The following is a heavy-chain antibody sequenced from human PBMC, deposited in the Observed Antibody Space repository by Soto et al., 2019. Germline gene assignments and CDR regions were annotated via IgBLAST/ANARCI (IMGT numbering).Heavy chain of an antibody. D-gene: IGHD1-26*01. CDR3: ARDWVVGATISYYYYGMDV. Sequence: AASVKVSCKASGYTFTGYYMHWVRQAPGQGLEWMGWINPNSGGTNYAQKFQGRVTMTRDTSISTAYMELSRLRSDDTAVYYCARDWVVGATISYYYYGMDVWGQGTTVTVSS. J-gene: IGHJ6*02. CDR1: GYTFTGYY. V-gene: IGHV1-2*02. CDR2: INPNSGGT.